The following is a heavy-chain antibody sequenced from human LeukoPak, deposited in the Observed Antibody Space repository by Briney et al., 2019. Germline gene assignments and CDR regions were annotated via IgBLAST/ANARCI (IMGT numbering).Heavy chain of an antibody. J-gene: IGHJ1*01. V-gene: IGHV3-23*01. CDR2: ISGSGGST. CDR3: AKDSSDSSGWILGAEYFQH. Sequence: GGSLRLSCAASGFTFSSYAMSWVRQAPGKGLEWVSAISGSGGSTYYADSVKGRFTISRDNSKNTLYLQMNSLRAEDTAVYYCAKDSSDSSGWILGAEYFQHWARAPWSPSPQ. D-gene: IGHD6-19*01. CDR1: GFTFSSYA.